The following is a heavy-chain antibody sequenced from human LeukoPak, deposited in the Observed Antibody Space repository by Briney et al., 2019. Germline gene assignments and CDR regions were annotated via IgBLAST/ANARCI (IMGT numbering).Heavy chain of an antibody. CDR2: IYHSGST. D-gene: IGHD6-13*01. J-gene: IGHJ4*02. V-gene: IGHV4-30-2*01. Sequence: SQTLSLTCAVSGGSISNGGYSRSWIRQPPGKGLELIGYIYHSGSTYYNPSLKSRVTISVDRSKNQFSLKLSSVTAADTAVYYCAGGPKIAAAGTGYWGQGTLVTVSS. CDR3: AGGPKIAAAGTGY. CDR1: GGSISNGGYS.